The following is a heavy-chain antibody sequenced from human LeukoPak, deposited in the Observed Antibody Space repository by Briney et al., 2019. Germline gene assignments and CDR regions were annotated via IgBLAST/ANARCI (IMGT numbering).Heavy chain of an antibody. CDR3: ARDQGTVRGVYYY. J-gene: IGHJ4*02. V-gene: IGHV1-69*13. Sequence: SVKVSCKASGGTFSSYAISWVRQAPGQGLEWMGGIIPIFGTANYAQRFQGRVTITADESTSTAYMELSSLRSEDTAVYYCARDQGTVRGVYYYWGQGTLVTVSS. D-gene: IGHD3-10*01. CDR1: GGTFSSYA. CDR2: IIPIFGTA.